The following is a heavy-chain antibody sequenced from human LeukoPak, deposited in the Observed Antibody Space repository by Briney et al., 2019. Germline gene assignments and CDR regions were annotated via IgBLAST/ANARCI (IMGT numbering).Heavy chain of an antibody. V-gene: IGHV3-21*01. CDR2: ISSSSSYI. D-gene: IGHD3-22*01. CDR3: ARGDDYYYDSSGYGMDV. J-gene: IGHJ6*02. Sequence: GGSLRLSCAASGFTFSSYSMNWVRQAPGKGLEWVSSISSSSSYIYYADSVKGRFTISRDNAKNSLYLQMNSLRAEDTAVYYCARGDDYYYDSSGYGMDVWGQGTTVTVSS. CDR1: GFTFSSYS.